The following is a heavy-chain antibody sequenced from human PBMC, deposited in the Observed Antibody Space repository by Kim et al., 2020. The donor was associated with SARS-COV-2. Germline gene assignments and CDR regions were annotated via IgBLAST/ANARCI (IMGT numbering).Heavy chain of an antibody. Sequence: YADSVKGRFTTSRDNSKNTLYLQMTSLRAEDTAVYYCAKDFQERGFGVDIWGQGTMVTVSS. D-gene: IGHD3-10*01. V-gene: IGHV3-23*01. CDR3: AKDFQERGFGVDI. J-gene: IGHJ3*02.